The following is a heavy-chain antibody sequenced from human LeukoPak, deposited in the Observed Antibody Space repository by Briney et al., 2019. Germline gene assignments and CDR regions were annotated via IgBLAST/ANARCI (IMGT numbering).Heavy chain of an antibody. D-gene: IGHD5-24*01. CDR2: IYSGGTT. Sequence: GRSLRLSCAASGFTFSSYAMHWVRQAPGKGLQWVSVIYSGGTTYYADSVKGRFTISRDNSKNTLYLQMNSLRAEDTAVYYCARALLVRNGYNYSPNYFDYWGQGTLVTVSS. J-gene: IGHJ4*02. CDR3: ARALLVRNGYNYSPNYFDY. CDR1: GFTFSSYA. V-gene: IGHV3-53*01.